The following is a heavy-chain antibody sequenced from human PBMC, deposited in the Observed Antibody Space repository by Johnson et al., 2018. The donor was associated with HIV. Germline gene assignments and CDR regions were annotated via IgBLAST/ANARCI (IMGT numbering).Heavy chain of an antibody. D-gene: IGHD1-26*01. CDR1: GFTFSSYA. CDR2: ISGSGGST. CDR3: AKGRSGAGGAFDI. J-gene: IGHJ3*02. Sequence: VQLVESGGVVVQPGGSLRLSCAASGFTFSSYAMSWVRQAPGKGLEWVSAISGSGGSTYYADSVKGRFTISRDNSKNTLYLQMNSLRAEDTAVYYCAKGRSGAGGAFDIWGQGTMVTVSS. V-gene: IGHV3-23*04.